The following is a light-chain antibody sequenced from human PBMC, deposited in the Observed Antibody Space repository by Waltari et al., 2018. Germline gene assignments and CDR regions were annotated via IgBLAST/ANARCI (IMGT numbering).Light chain of an antibody. CDR2: GAS. V-gene: IGKV1-39*01. CDR1: QNIDRY. J-gene: IGKJ4*01. Sequence: IQITHAQSSLSASVGERVTITCRTSQNIDRYLNWYQHKPGKAPKLLIFGASNLQSGVPSRFSGSGSGTDFTLTISTLQPDDFATYYCQQSFSPAGVFGGGTKVEI. CDR3: QQSFSPAGV.